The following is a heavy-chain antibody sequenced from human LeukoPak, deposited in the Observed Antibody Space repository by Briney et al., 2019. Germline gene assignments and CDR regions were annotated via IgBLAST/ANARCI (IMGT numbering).Heavy chain of an antibody. J-gene: IGHJ4*02. D-gene: IGHD3-10*01. CDR1: GYSISSGYY. Sequence: SETLSLTCTVSGYSISSGYYWGWIRQPPGKGLEWIGSISYSGSTYYNPSLKSRVTIPVDRSKNQFSLKLTSVTAADTAVYYCARHYYGSGTLPGYWGQGTLVTVSS. CDR3: ARHYYGSGTLPGY. CDR2: ISYSGST. V-gene: IGHV4-38-2*02.